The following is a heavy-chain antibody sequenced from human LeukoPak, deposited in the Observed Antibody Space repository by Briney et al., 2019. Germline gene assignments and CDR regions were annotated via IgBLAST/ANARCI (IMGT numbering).Heavy chain of an antibody. CDR3: ARTSYYDNSGPQDAFDI. J-gene: IGHJ3*02. D-gene: IGHD3-22*01. V-gene: IGHV3-11*01. Sequence: GGSLRLSCAASGFTFSDYYMSWIRQAPGKWLEWVSYISSSGSSIYYADSVKGRFTISRDNAKNSLSLQMNSLRAEDTAVYYCARTSYYDNSGPQDAFDIWGQGTMVTVSS. CDR2: ISSSGSSI. CDR1: GFTFSDYY.